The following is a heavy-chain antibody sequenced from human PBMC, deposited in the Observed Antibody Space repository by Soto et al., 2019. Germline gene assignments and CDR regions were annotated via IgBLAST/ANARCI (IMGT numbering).Heavy chain of an antibody. D-gene: IGHD6-13*01. CDR1: GFTFSSYG. CDR2: ISYDGSNK. V-gene: IGHV3-30*18. Sequence: QVQLVESGGGVVQPGRSLRLSCAASGFTFSSYGMHWVRQAPGKGLEWVAVISYDGSNKYYADSVKGRFTISRDNSKNTLYLQMNSLRAEDTAVYYFAKWKHSGSWYYFDYWGQGTLVTVSS. J-gene: IGHJ4*02. CDR3: AKWKHSGSWYYFDY.